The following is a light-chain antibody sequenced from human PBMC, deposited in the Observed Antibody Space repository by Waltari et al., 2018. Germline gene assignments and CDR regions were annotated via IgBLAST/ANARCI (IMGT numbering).Light chain of an antibody. CDR2: GAS. CDR3: QQDYNLPLT. V-gene: IGKV3D-7*01. J-gene: IGKJ4*01. CDR1: QSVSSSH. Sequence: EIVLTQSPSTLSLSPAERATLSCRASQSVSSSHLSGYQQKPGQAPRLLLYGASTRATGIPARFSGSGSGTDFTLNISSLQPEDFAVYYCQQDYNLPLTFGGGTKVEIK.